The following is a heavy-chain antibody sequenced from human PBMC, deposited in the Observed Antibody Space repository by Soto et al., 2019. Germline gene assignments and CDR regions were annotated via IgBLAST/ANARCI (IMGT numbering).Heavy chain of an antibody. CDR3: ASRNSSGWYNWFDP. Sequence: QLQLQESGPGLVKPSETLSLTCTVSGGSISSSSYYWGWIRQPPGKGLEWIGSIYYSGSTYYNPSLKSRVTVSVDTSKNQFSLKLSSVPAADTAVYYCASRNSSGWYNWFDPWGQGTLVTVSS. V-gene: IGHV4-39*01. J-gene: IGHJ5*02. CDR2: IYYSGST. D-gene: IGHD6-19*01. CDR1: GGSISSSSYY.